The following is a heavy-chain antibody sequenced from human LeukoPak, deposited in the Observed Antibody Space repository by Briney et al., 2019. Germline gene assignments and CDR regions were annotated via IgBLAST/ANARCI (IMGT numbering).Heavy chain of an antibody. CDR2: TYTSGST. Sequence: PSETLSLTCSVSGDPISRGRCDWRWLRQPGGKGLEWIGRTYTSGSTNYIPSLKSRVTLPVDTSKTQFPLKLSSVTAADTAVYYCARHSLWFGELSDYWGQGTLFTVSS. D-gene: IGHD3-10*01. CDR1: GDPISRGRCD. J-gene: IGHJ4*02. V-gene: IGHV4-61*02. CDR3: ARHSLWFGELSDY.